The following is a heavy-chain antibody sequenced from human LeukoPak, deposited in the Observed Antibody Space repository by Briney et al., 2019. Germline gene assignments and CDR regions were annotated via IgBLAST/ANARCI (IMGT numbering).Heavy chain of an antibody. CDR2: FDPEDGET. CDR1: GYTLTELS. V-gene: IGHV1-24*01. D-gene: IGHD1-26*01. J-gene: IGHJ4*02. Sequence: ASVKVSCKVSGYTLTELSMHWVRQAPGKGLEWMGGFDPEDGETIYAQKFQGRVTMTEDTSTDIAYMELSSLRSEDTAVYYCATAHSGSYYYYFDYWGQGTLVTVSS. CDR3: ATAHSGSYYYYFDY.